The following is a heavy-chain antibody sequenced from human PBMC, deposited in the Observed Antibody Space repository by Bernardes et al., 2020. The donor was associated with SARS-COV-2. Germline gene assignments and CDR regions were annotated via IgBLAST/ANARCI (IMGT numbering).Heavy chain of an antibody. CDR2: IYHSGST. Sequence: SEPLSLTCSVSGGSISSTNWWSWVRQPPGKGLEWIGEIYHSGSTNYNPSLKSRVTISVDKSKNQFSLKLRSVTAADTAVYYCARDPPPRYFDYWGQGTLVTVSS. CDR1: GGSISSTNW. CDR3: ARDPPPRYFDY. V-gene: IGHV4-4*02. J-gene: IGHJ4*02.